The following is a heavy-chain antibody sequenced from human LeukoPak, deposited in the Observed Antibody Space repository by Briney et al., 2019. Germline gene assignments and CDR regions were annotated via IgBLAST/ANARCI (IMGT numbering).Heavy chain of an antibody. V-gene: IGHV3-7*01. Sequence: GGSLRLSCAASGFTFSSYWMSWVRQAPGKELEWVANIKQDGSEKYYVDSVKGRFTISRDNAKNSLYLQMNSLRAEDTAVYYCARVPNYYYDSSAYYRFDYCGQGTLVTVSS. CDR1: GFTFSSYW. CDR3: ARVPNYYYDSSAYYRFDY. D-gene: IGHD3-22*01. CDR2: IKQDGSEK. J-gene: IGHJ4*02.